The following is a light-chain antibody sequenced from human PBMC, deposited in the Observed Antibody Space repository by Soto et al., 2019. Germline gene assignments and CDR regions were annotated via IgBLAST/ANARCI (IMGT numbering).Light chain of an antibody. CDR2: DVS. Sequence: QSALTQPRSVSGSPGQSVTISCAGTNSDVGGYDSVSWYQQHPGKAPKFMIYDVSRRPSGVPDRFSGSKSGNTASLTISGLQAEDEADYYCCSYAGSDTLKVFGGGTKLTVL. CDR1: NSDVGGYDS. CDR3: CSYAGSDTLKV. V-gene: IGLV2-11*01. J-gene: IGLJ3*02.